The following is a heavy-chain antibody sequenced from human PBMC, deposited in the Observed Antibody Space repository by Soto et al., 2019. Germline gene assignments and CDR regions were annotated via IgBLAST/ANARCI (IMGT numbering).Heavy chain of an antibody. CDR2: IYPGDSDT. V-gene: IGHV5-51*01. D-gene: IGHD6-6*01. Sequence: GESLKISCKGSGYSFTSYWIGWVRQMPGKGLEWMGIIYPGDSDTRYSPSFQGQVTISADKSISTAYLQWSSLKASDTAMYYCASAYDSSSSWSKPVCCAFDIWGQGTMVTVSS. J-gene: IGHJ3*02. CDR3: ASAYDSSSSWSKPVCCAFDI. CDR1: GYSFTSYW.